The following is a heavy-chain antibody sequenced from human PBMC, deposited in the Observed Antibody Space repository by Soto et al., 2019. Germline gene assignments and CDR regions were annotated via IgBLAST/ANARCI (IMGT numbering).Heavy chain of an antibody. J-gene: IGHJ5*02. D-gene: IGHD6-13*01. Sequence: GESLKISCKGSGYSFTSYWISWVRQMPGKGLEWMGRIDPSDSYTNYSPSFQGHVTISADKSISTAYLQWSSLKASDTAMYYCARPWGYSSSWYWFDPWGQGTLVTVSS. CDR1: GYSFTSYW. CDR3: ARPWGYSSSWYWFDP. V-gene: IGHV5-10-1*01. CDR2: IDPSDSYT.